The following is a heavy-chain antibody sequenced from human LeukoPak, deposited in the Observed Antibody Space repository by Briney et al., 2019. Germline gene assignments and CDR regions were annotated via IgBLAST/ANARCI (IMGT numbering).Heavy chain of an antibody. CDR1: GASISSYY. CDR3: ARAAGRDTTSGLDFDY. Sequence: SETLSLTCTVSGASISSYYWSWIRQPAGKGLEWIGRIYSSRSIYNPSLKSRVTMSVDTSKNQLSLKLSSVTAADTAVYYCARAAGRDTTSGLDFDYWGQGILVTVSS. J-gene: IGHJ4*02. V-gene: IGHV4-4*07. D-gene: IGHD1-26*01. CDR2: IYSSRS.